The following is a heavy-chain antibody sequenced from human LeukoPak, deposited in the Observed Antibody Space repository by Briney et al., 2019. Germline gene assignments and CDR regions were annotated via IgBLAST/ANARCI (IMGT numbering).Heavy chain of an antibody. V-gene: IGHV4-39*07. J-gene: IGHJ4*02. D-gene: IGHD3-10*01. Sequence: SETLSLTCTVSGGSISSSSSYYWGWIRQPPGKGLEWIGSIYYSGSTYYNPSLKSRVTVSVDTSKNQFSLKLSSVTAADTAVYYCARDYSGQVTTPEYYFDYWGQGTLVTVSS. CDR1: GGSISSSSSYY. CDR3: ARDYSGQVTTPEYYFDY. CDR2: IYYSGST.